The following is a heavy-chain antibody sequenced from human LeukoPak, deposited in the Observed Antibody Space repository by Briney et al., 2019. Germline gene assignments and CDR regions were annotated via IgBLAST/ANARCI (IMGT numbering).Heavy chain of an antibody. CDR2: ISAYNGNT. D-gene: IGHD3-10*02. Sequence: ASVKVSCKASGYTFTSYGISWVRQAPGQGLEWMGWISAYNGNTNYAQKLQGRVTMTTDTSTSTAYMELRSLRSDDTAVYYRARDGIGSDYVRYFDYWGQGTLVTVSS. CDR3: ARDGIGSDYVRYFDY. CDR1: GYTFTSYG. J-gene: IGHJ4*02. V-gene: IGHV1-18*01.